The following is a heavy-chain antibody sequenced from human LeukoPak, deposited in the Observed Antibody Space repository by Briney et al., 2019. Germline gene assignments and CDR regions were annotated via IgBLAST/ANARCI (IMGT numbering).Heavy chain of an antibody. CDR1: GGSISSSNW. Sequence: SETLSLTCAVSGGSISSSNWWSWVRQPPGKGLEWIGEIYHSGSTNYNPSPKSRVTISVDKSKNQFSLKLSSVTAADTAVYYCARDSYYYGSGTHAFDIWGQGAMVTVSS. CDR3: ARDSYYYGSGTHAFDI. V-gene: IGHV4-4*02. D-gene: IGHD3-10*01. CDR2: IYHSGST. J-gene: IGHJ3*02.